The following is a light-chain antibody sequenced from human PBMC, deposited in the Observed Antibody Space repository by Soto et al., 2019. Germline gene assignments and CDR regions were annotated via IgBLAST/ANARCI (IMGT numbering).Light chain of an antibody. Sequence: QSALTQPASVSGSPGQSITISCTGTSSDVGTYDLVSWYQQHPGKAPKLMIYEGNKRPSGVSNRFSGSKSGNTVSLTISGLQAEDEADYYCCSYAGSSSATWVFGGGTKLTVL. J-gene: IGLJ3*02. CDR2: EGN. CDR1: SSDVGTYDL. V-gene: IGLV2-23*01. CDR3: CSYAGSSSATWV.